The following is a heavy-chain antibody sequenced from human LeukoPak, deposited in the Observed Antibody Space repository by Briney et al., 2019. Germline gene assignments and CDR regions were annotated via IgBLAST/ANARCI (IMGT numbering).Heavy chain of an antibody. V-gene: IGHV1-46*01. CDR3: ARDRLHKYHLPSSGYYGVPDY. J-gene: IGHJ4*02. D-gene: IGHD3-22*01. Sequence: ASVKVSCKASGYTFTSYYMHWVRQAPGQGLEWMGIVNPSGGSTSYAQKFQVRVTMTRDTSTSTVYMELSSMRSEDTAVYYCARDRLHKYHLPSSGYYGVPDYWGQGTLVAVSS. CDR2: VNPSGGST. CDR1: GYTFTSYY.